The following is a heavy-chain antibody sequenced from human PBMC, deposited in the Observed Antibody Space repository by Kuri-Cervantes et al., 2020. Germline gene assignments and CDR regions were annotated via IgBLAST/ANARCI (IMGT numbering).Heavy chain of an antibody. V-gene: IGHV1-18*01. Sequence: ASVKVSCKASGYTFTSYDINWVRQAPGQGLEWMGWISAYNGNTNYAQKLQGRVTMTTDTSTSTSYMELRSLRSEDTAVYYCARGSYYDFWSGYYTHYYYYYMDVWGKGTTVTVSS. D-gene: IGHD3-3*01. CDR1: GYTFTSYD. CDR2: ISAYNGNT. CDR3: ARGSYYDFWSGYYTHYYYYYMDV. J-gene: IGHJ6*03.